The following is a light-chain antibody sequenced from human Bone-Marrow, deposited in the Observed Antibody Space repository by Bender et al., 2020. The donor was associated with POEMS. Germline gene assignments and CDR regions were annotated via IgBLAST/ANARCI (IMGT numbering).Light chain of an antibody. V-gene: IGLV2-14*01. J-gene: IGLJ3*02. Sequence: QSALTQPPSVSGSPGQSFTISCTGTSSDVGGNKYVSWYQQHPGKAPKLMIYDVSDRPSGVSNRFSGSKSGNTASLTISGLQAEDEADYYCSSYTSSSTQVFGGGTKLTVL. CDR2: DVS. CDR1: SSDVGGNKY. CDR3: SSYTSSSTQV.